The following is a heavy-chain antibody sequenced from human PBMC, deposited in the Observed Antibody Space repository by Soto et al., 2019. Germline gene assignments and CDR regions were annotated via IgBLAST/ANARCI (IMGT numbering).Heavy chain of an antibody. CDR3: ARGGGKIEYWASYYYYGMDV. J-gene: IGHJ6*02. Sequence: SETLSLTCAVYGGSFSGYYWSWIRQPPGKGLEWIGEINHSGSTNYNPSLKSRVTISVDTSKNQSSLKLSSVTAADTAVYYCARGGGKIEYWASYYYYGMDVWGQGTTVTVSS. D-gene: IGHD6-6*01. V-gene: IGHV4-34*01. CDR2: INHSGST. CDR1: GGSFSGYY.